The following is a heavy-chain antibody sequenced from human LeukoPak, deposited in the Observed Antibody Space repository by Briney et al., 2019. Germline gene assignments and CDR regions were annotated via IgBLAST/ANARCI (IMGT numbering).Heavy chain of an antibody. CDR3: ARVRLLYGSGSQANRFDY. CDR1: GFTFSSYG. J-gene: IGHJ4*02. V-gene: IGHV3-7*01. CDR2: IKHDGSEK. Sequence: PGGSLRLSCAASGFTFSSYGMHWVRQAPGKGLEWVANIKHDGSEKYYVDSVKGRFAISRDNVKNSLYLQMNSLRAEDTAVYYCARVRLLYGSGSQANRFDYWGQGTLVTVSS. D-gene: IGHD3-10*01.